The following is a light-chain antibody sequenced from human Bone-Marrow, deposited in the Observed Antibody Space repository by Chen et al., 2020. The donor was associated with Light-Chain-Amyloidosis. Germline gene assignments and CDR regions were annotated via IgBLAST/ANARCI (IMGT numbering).Light chain of an antibody. Sequence: SYVLTQPSSVSVAAGQTATIACGGNNIGSTSVHWYQQTPGQAPRLVVYDDSDRPSGIPERLSGSNSGNTATLTISRVEAGDEADYYCQVWDRSSDRPVFGGGTKLTVL. CDR3: QVWDRSSDRPV. V-gene: IGLV3-21*02. CDR2: DDS. J-gene: IGLJ3*02. CDR1: NIGSTS.